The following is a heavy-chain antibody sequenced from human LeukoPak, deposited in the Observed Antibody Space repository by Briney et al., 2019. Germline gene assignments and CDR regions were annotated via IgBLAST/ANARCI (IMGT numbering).Heavy chain of an antibody. V-gene: IGHV5-51*01. D-gene: IGHD6-19*01. Sequence: GESLKIPCKGSGYNFTNNWIGWVRQMPGKGLEWMGIIYPGDSDTRYSPSFQGQVTISADKSISTAYLQWSSLKASDTAMYYCARHTAVASLVDWGQGTLVTVSS. J-gene: IGHJ4*02. CDR3: ARHTAVASLVD. CDR1: GYNFTNNW. CDR2: IYPGDSDT.